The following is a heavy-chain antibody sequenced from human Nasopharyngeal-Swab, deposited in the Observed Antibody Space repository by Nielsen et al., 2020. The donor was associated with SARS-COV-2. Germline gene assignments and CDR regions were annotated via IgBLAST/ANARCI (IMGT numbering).Heavy chain of an antibody. V-gene: IGHV1-2*02. D-gene: IGHD3-22*01. Sequence: ASVKVSCKTSGYTFTDYYIHWVRQVPGQGPEWVGCINPHSADTKYAQKFQGRVTVTRDTSRSTAYIQLSRLRSDDTAVYYCARDYYDNYDSDYRGQGTLVTVSS. CDR2: INPHSADT. J-gene: IGHJ4*02. CDR1: GYTFTDYY. CDR3: ARDYYDNYDSDY.